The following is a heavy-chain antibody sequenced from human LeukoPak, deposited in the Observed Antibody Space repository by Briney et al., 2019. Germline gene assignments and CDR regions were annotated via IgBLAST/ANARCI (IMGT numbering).Heavy chain of an antibody. Sequence: KPSETLSLTCAVSGGSISSSSYYWGWIRQPPGKGLEWIGSIYYSGSTYFNPSLKSRITMSVDTSKNQFSLKLNSVTAADTAIYYCARLLSDFWSGYYIFAFDIWGRGTMVTVSS. D-gene: IGHD3-3*01. V-gene: IGHV4-39*01. CDR3: ARLLSDFWSGYYIFAFDI. CDR1: GGSISSSSYY. CDR2: IYYSGST. J-gene: IGHJ3*02.